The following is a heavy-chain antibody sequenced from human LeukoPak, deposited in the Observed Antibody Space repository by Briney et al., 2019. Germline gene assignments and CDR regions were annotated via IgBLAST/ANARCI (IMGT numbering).Heavy chain of an antibody. V-gene: IGHV1-2*02. CDR2: INPNSGGT. CDR3: AIFYHASSGRTNYFDY. Sequence: ASVKVSCKASGYTFTGYYMHWVRQAPGQGLEWMGWINPNSGGTNYAQKFQGRVTMTRDTSISTAYMELSRLRSDDTAVYYCAIFYHASSGRTNYFDYWGQGNLVTVSS. D-gene: IGHD3-22*01. CDR1: GYTFTGYY. J-gene: IGHJ4*02.